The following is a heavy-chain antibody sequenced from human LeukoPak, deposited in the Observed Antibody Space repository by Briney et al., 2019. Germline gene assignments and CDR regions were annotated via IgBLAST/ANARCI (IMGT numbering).Heavy chain of an antibody. J-gene: IGHJ6*01. D-gene: IGHD3-10*01. CDR2: VIHTGRT. CDR1: GGSFSGYC. Sequence: SETPSLICTFQGGSFSGYCWTWIRQPPGKGLEWIGEVIHTGRTNYSPSLKSRVTISVDTSKNQFSLKINSVTAADTAVYYCARARDDYYGSGSYNNRLYYHGMDVWGPGTTVTVSS. V-gene: IGHV4-34*12. CDR3: ARARDDYYGSGSYNNRLYYHGMDV.